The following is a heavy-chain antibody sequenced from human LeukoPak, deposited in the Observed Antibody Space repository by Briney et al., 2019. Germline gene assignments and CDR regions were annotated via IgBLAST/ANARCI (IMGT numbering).Heavy chain of an antibody. CDR2: ISPYNGNT. V-gene: IGHV1-18*01. D-gene: IGHD6-25*01. Sequence: ASVKVSCKTSGYTFTNYGISWVRQALGQGLEWMGWISPYNGNTIYAQKLQGRVTVTRDTSISTAYMELSRLRSDDTAVYYCASPAASLASRYYYYYMDVWGKGTTVTVSS. CDR3: ASPAASLASRYYYYYMDV. J-gene: IGHJ6*03. CDR1: GYTFTNYG.